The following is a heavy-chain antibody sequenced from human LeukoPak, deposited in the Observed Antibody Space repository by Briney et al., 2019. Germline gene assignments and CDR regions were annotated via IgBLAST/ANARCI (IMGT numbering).Heavy chain of an antibody. J-gene: IGHJ4*02. CDR3: ARRYSSGWYYYFDY. D-gene: IGHD6-19*01. CDR1: GGSISSGGYY. V-gene: IGHV4-31*03. Sequence: SETLSLTCTVSGGSISSGGYYWSWIRQHPGKGLEWIGYIYYSGSTYYNPSLKSRVTISVDTSKNQFSLKLSSVTAADTAVYYCARRYSSGWYYYFDYWGQGTLVTVSS. CDR2: IYYSGST.